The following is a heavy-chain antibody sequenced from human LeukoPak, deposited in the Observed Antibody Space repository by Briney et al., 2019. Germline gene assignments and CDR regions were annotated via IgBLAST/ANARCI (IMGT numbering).Heavy chain of an antibody. CDR3: AGGPPRYCSSTSCYTVDAFDI. CDR2: INHSGST. Sequence: SETLSLTCAVYGGSFSGYYWSWIRQPPGKGLEWIGEINHSGSTNYNPSLKSRVTISVDTSKNQFSLKLSSVTAADTAVYYCAGGPPRYCSSTSCYTVDAFDIWGQGTMVTVSS. CDR1: GGSFSGYY. D-gene: IGHD2-2*02. J-gene: IGHJ3*02. V-gene: IGHV4-34*01.